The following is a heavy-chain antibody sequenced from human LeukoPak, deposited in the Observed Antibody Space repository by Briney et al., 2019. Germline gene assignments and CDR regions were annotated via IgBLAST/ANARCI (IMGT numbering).Heavy chain of an antibody. CDR2: INHSGST. V-gene: IGHV4-34*01. J-gene: IGHJ4*02. CDR1: GGSFSGFY. CDR3: ASKGAGYSSGWDTVY. D-gene: IGHD6-19*01. Sequence: SETLSLTCAVYGGSFSGFYWSWIRQPPGKGLEWIGEINHSGSTNYNPSHKSRVTISVDTSKNQFSLKLSSVTAADTAVYYCASKGAGYSSGWDTVYWGQGTLVTVSS.